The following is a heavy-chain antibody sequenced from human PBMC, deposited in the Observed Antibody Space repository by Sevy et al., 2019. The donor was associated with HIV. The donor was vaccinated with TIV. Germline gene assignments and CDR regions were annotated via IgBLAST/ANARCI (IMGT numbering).Heavy chain of an antibody. J-gene: IGHJ6*02. CDR3: TTDVSSGYYYGYYYYGMDV. D-gene: IGHD3-22*01. Sequence: GGSLRLSCAASGFTFSNAGMSWVRQAPGKGLEWVGRIKSKTDCGTTDYAAPVKGSFTISRDNSKNKLYLQMNSLKTEDTAVYYCTTDVSSGYYYGYYYYGMDVWGQGTTVTVSS. V-gene: IGHV3-15*01. CDR2: IKSKTDCGTT. CDR1: GFTFSNAG.